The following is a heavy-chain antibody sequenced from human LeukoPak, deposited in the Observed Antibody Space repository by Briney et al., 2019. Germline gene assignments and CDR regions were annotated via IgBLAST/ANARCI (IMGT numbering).Heavy chain of an antibody. Sequence: GGSLRLSXAASGFTFSSYEMNWVRQAPGKGLEWVSYISSSGSTIYYADSVKARFTISRDNAKNSLYLQMNSLRAEDTAVYYCASNYDSSGYYYYYYMDVWGKGTTVTVSS. V-gene: IGHV3-48*03. CDR2: ISSSGSTI. J-gene: IGHJ6*03. D-gene: IGHD3-22*01. CDR1: GFTFSSYE. CDR3: ASNYDSSGYYYYYYMDV.